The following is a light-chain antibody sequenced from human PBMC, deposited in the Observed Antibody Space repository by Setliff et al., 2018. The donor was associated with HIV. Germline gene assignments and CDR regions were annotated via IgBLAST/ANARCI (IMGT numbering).Light chain of an antibody. Sequence: QSVLTQPASVSASPGQSITISCTGTSSDVGGYNYVSWYQQHPGKAPKLMIYEVSNRPSGVSNRFSGSKSGNTASLTISGLQAEDEADYYCSSYTSSSTRVFGTGTKVTVL. CDR3: SSYTSSSTRV. J-gene: IGLJ1*01. CDR1: SSDVGGYNY. V-gene: IGLV2-14*01. CDR2: EVS.